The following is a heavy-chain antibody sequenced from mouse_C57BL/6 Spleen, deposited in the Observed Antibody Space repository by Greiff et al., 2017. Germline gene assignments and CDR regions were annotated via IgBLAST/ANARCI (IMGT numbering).Heavy chain of an antibody. Sequence: VQLQQSGPELVKPGASVKMSCKASGYTFTDYNMHWVKQSHGKSLEWIGYINPNNGGTSYNQKFKGKATLTVNKSSSTAYMELRSLTSEDSAVYYGAKGGVYYDYDDAMDYWGQGTSVTVSS. V-gene: IGHV1-22*01. CDR3: AKGGVYYDYDDAMDY. CDR2: INPNNGGT. J-gene: IGHJ4*01. CDR1: GYTFTDYN. D-gene: IGHD2-4*01.